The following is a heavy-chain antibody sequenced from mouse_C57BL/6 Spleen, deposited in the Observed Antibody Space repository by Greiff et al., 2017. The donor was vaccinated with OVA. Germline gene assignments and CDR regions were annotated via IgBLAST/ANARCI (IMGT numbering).Heavy chain of an antibody. CDR3: ARGDYYGSSYHYYAMDY. V-gene: IGHV1-55*01. CDR1: GYTFTSYW. J-gene: IGHJ4*01. Sequence: QVQLQQSGAELVKPGASVKMSCKASGYTFTSYWITWVKQRPGQGLEWIGDIYPGSGSTNYNEKFKSKATLTVDTSSSTAYMQLSSLTSEDSAVYYCARGDYYGSSYHYYAMDYWGQGTSDTVSS. D-gene: IGHD1-1*01. CDR2: IYPGSGST.